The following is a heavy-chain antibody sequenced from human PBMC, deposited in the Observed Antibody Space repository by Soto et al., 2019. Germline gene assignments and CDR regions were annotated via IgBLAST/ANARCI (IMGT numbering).Heavy chain of an antibody. CDR1: GFTFNTYA. J-gene: IGHJ5*01. D-gene: IGHD6-13*01. Sequence: EVHVLESGGGLVQPGGSLRLSCAASGFTFNTYALSWVRQAAGKGLEWVSGISGSGSKTFYGHAVKGRFTLTRDNSKDTLYLQMNSLRVEDTAVYYCAKGSALAATGGLDWFDSWGQGTLVTVSS. V-gene: IGHV3-23*01. CDR3: AKGSALAATGGLDWFDS. CDR2: ISGSGSKT.